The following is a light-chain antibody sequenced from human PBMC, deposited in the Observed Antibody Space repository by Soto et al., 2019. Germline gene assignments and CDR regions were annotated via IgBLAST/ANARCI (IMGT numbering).Light chain of an antibody. Sequence: EIVLTQSPGTLSLSPGERATLSCRASQIVSNVYLAWYQQKPGQAPRLLIYDTSNRATGIPDRFSGSGSGTDFTLTISSLEPEDFAVYYCQQSGSTPRTFGQGTKLEIK. J-gene: IGKJ2*01. V-gene: IGKV3-20*01. CDR2: DTS. CDR1: QIVSNVY. CDR3: QQSGSTPRT.